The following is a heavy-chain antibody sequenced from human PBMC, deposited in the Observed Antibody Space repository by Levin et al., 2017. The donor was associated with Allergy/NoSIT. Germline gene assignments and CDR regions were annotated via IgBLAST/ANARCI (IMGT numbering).Heavy chain of an antibody. J-gene: IGHJ4*02. CDR1: GLSVSDNC. CDR3: AKYARVAAAGQPYYFDY. V-gene: IGHV3-23*01. Sequence: GGSLRLSCAVSGLSVSDNCMSWVRQAPGKGLECVSVISGSGGSTYYTDSVKGRFTISRDNSKNTLYLQMNSLRAEDTAIYYCAKYARVAAAGQPYYFDYWGQGTLVTVSS. D-gene: IGHD6-13*01. CDR2: ISGSGGST.